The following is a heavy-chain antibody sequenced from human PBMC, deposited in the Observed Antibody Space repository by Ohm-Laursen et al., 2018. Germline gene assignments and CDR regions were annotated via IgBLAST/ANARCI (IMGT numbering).Heavy chain of an antibody. V-gene: IGHV5-51*01. CDR2: IYPGDSDT. CDR3: AANTYNYGSASPPKAFDI. J-gene: IGHJ3*02. D-gene: IGHD3-10*01. CDR1: GYSFTSYW. Sequence: ESLKISCKGSGYSFTSYWIGWVRQMPGEGLEWMGIIYPGDSDTTYSPSFQGQVTFSADKSISTAYLQWSSVRASDTAMYYCAANTYNYGSASPPKAFDIWGQGTMVIVSS.